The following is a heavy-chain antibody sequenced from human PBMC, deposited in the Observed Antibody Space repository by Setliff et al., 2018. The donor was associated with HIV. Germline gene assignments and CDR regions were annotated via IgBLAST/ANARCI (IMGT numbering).Heavy chain of an antibody. D-gene: IGHD1-1*01. CDR1: GYSFTDYF. CDR2: ISPYDGAK. Sequence: ASVKVSCKASGYSFTDYFIHWVRQAPGRGLEWMGWISPYDGAKRATGRFRGRVSLTTDTSINTAYMELGGLHSDDTAVYYCARQLYNSLDFWGQGALVTVSS. J-gene: IGHJ4*02. CDR3: ARQLYNSLDF. V-gene: IGHV1-2*02.